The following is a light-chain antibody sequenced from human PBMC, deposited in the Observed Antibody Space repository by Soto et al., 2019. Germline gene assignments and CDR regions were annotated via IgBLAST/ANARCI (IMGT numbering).Light chain of an antibody. Sequence: DIVMTQSLDSLAVSLGERATINCKSSQSVLYSSNNKNYLAWYQQKPGQPPKLLIYWASSRESGVPDRFSGSGSGTDFTLTISSLQAADVAVYYCQQYYSSPYPFGQGTKLEIK. CDR1: QSVLYSSNNKNY. CDR3: QQYYSSPYP. V-gene: IGKV4-1*01. J-gene: IGKJ2*01. CDR2: WAS.